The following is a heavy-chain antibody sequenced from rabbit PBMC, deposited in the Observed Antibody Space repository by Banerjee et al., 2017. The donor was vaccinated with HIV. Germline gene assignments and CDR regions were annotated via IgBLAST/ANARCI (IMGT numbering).Heavy chain of an antibody. Sequence: QSLEESGGDLVKPGASLTLTCTASGFSFSSSYYMWWVRQAPGKGLEWIACIYTGSSGSTYYATWAKGRFTISKTSSTTVTLQMTSLTAADTATYFCARDRYASSSGYADNLWGQGTLVTVS. J-gene: IGHJ4*01. CDR2: IYTGSSGST. CDR3: ARDRYASSSGYADNL. V-gene: IGHV1S40*01. D-gene: IGHD1-1*01. CDR1: GFSFSSSYY.